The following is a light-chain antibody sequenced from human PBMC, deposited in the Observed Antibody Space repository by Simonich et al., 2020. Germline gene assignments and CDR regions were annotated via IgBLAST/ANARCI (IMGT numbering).Light chain of an antibody. CDR3: QQYYSTPIT. Sequence: DIVMTHSPDSLAVSLGERSTIDCNTSQIVLYSSNNKNYLAWYQQKPGQPHKLLIYWASTRESGVPDRFSGSGSGTDFTLTISSLQAEDVAVYYCQQYYSTPITFGQGTRLEIK. V-gene: IGKV4-1*01. J-gene: IGKJ5*01. CDR2: WAS. CDR1: QIVLYSSNNKNY.